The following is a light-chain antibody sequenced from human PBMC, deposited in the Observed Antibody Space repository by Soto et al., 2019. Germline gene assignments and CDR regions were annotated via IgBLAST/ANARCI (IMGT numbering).Light chain of an antibody. CDR1: QSVSSN. J-gene: IGKJ1*01. CDR2: GAF. Sequence: EIVMTQPPVTMAVSPGERVTRSCRASQSVSSNLAWYQQKPGQAPSLLIYGAFTRATGIPARFSGTGSGTEFTLTISSLQSEDIALYYCQQYNDWPLTFGQGTRVDIK. CDR3: QQYNDWPLT. V-gene: IGKV3-15*01.